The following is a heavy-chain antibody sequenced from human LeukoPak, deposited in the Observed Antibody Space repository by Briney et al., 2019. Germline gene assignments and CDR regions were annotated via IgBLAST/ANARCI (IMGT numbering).Heavy chain of an antibody. CDR2: IYYSGST. CDR1: GGSVSNFY. V-gene: IGHV4-59*02. CDR3: ARLSSSGRDY. J-gene: IGHJ4*02. Sequence: SETLSLTCAVSGGSVSNFYWSWIRQPPGKGLEWIGYIYYSGSTNYNPSLKSRVTISIDASKNQFSLKLTSVTDADTAVYYGARLSSSGRDYWGQGTMVTVSS. D-gene: IGHD6-6*01.